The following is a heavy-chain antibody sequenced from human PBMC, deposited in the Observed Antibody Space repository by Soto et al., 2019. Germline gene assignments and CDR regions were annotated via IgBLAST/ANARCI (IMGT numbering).Heavy chain of an antibody. J-gene: IGHJ5*02. V-gene: IGHV3-48*03. D-gene: IGHD5-12*01. CDR1: GFSLSKYM. Sequence: EVQLVESGGGVVQPGGSLRLSCVASGFSLSKYMMNWVRQAPGQGLEWIAYISNTGSHIDYADSVKGRFTISRDNARNTVYLQMSGLRVEDAARYYCARDAPLPQGKWLNLDLWGPGNLGTVSS. CDR3: ARDAPLPQGKWLNLDL. CDR2: ISNTGSHI.